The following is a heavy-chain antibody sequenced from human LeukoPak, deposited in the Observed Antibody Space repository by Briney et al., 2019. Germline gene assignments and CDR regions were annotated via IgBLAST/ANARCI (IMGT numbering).Heavy chain of an antibody. D-gene: IGHD2-2*01. CDR1: GGAFSSYA. CDR3: ASDAEGYCSSTSCYHDAFDI. V-gene: IGHV1-69*13. J-gene: IGHJ3*02. Sequence: SVKVSCKASGGAFSSYAISWVRQAPGQGLEWMGGIIPIFGTANYAQKFQGRVTITADESTSTAYMELSSLRSEDTAVCYCASDAEGYCSSTSCYHDAFDIWGQGTMVTVSS. CDR2: IIPIFGTA.